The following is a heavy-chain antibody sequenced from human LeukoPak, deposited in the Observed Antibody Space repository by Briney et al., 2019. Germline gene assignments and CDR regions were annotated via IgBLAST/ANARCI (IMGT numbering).Heavy chain of an antibody. CDR3: ARFGGGYDSAFAY. CDR1: GGSFSSYA. V-gene: IGHV1-69*05. Sequence: GASVTVSRMASGGSFSSYAINWVRQPPGDGLEWMGGIIPIFGTANYEQKFQGRVTITTNESTSTAYMELSSLRSEDTAVHYCARFGGGYDSAFAYWGQGTLVTVSS. CDR2: IIPIFGTA. J-gene: IGHJ4*02. D-gene: IGHD5-12*01.